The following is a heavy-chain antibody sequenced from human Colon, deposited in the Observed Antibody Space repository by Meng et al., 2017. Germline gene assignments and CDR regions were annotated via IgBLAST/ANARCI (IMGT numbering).Heavy chain of an antibody. D-gene: IGHD4-17*01. V-gene: IGHV3-53*01. CDR3: ARSLLRCHFDY. Sequence: GESLKISCAASGFTVSSNYMSWVRQAPGKGLEWVSVIYSGGSTYYADSVKGRFTISRDNSKNTPYLQMNSLRAEDTAVYYCARSLLRCHFDYWGQGTLVTVSS. CDR2: IYSGGST. CDR1: GFTVSSNY. J-gene: IGHJ4*02.